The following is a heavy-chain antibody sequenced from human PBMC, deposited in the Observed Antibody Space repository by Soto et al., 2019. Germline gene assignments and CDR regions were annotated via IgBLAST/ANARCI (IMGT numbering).Heavy chain of an antibody. V-gene: IGHV3-30*18. CDR1: VFTFSSYG. Sequence: GGSLRLSCAASVFTFSSYGMHWVRQAPGKGLEWVAFISHDGSKKKFVDSVKGRFTISRDDSGNTLYLQMNSLRADDTAVYYCAKDWNDANYDYGTDVWGQGTTVTVSS. D-gene: IGHD1-1*01. CDR2: ISHDGSKK. CDR3: AKDWNDANYDYGTDV. J-gene: IGHJ6*02.